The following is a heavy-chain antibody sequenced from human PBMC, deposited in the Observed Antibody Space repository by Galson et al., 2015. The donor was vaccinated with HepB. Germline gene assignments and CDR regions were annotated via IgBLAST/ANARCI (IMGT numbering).Heavy chain of an antibody. D-gene: IGHD3-16*02. Sequence: SLRLSCAASGFTFSNAWMNWVRQAPGKGLEWVGRIKSKTDGGTTDYAAPVKGRFTISRDDSKNTLYLQMNSLKTEDAAVYYCTTVVGMITFGGVIGNYWGQGTLVTVSS. CDR1: GFTFSNAW. V-gene: IGHV3-15*07. J-gene: IGHJ4*02. CDR3: TTVVGMITFGGVIGNY. CDR2: IKSKTDGGTT.